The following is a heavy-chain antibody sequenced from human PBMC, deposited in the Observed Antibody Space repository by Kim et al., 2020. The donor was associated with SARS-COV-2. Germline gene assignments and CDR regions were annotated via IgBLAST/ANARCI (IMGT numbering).Heavy chain of an antibody. CDR3: ARVVGELPIDY. J-gene: IGHJ4*02. Sequence: IYYADSVKGRFTISRDNAKNSLYLQMNSLRAEDTAVYYCARVVGELPIDYWGQGTLVTVSS. D-gene: IGHD1-26*01. V-gene: IGHV3-21*01. CDR2: I.